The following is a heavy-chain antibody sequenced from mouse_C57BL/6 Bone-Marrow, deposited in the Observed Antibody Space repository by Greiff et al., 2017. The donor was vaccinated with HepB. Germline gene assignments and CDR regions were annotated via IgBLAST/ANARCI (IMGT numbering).Heavy chain of an antibody. CDR1: GYTFTSYW. Sequence: VKLQQPGAELVKPGASVKMSCKASGYTFTSYWITWVKQRPGQGFEGIGDIYPGSGSTNDKEKCKSKATLTVDTSSSTAYMQLSSLTSEDSAVYYCARVTWFAYWGQGTLVTVSA. V-gene: IGHV1-55*01. CDR3: ARVTWFAY. J-gene: IGHJ3*01. CDR2: IYPGSGST.